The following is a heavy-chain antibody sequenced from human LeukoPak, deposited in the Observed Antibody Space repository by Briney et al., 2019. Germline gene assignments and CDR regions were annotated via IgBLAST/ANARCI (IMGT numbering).Heavy chain of an antibody. D-gene: IGHD1-26*01. CDR2: ISDTGGRT. Sequence: GGSLRLSCAASGFTFSNYAMSWVRQAPGKGLEWVSAISDTGGRTYYADSVKGRFTISRDNSKNTLFLQMNSLRVEDTAVYYCAKDALWSGSPGGFDPWGQGTLVTVSS. V-gene: IGHV3-23*01. CDR1: GFTFSNYA. J-gene: IGHJ5*02. CDR3: AKDALWSGSPGGFDP.